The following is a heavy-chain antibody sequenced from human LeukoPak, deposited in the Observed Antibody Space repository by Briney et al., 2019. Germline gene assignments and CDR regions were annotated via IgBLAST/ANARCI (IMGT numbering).Heavy chain of an antibody. J-gene: IGHJ4*02. CDR2: MYYIGNT. D-gene: IGHD1-1*01. Sequence: SSETLSLTCTVSGGPISPYYWSWIRQPPGKGLEWIGYMYYIGNTNYNPSLKSRVNISVDTSKNQFSLKLSSVTAADTAVYYCARRQLYLQGFDYWGQGTLVTVSS. CDR1: GGPISPYY. V-gene: IGHV4-59*01. CDR3: ARRQLYLQGFDY.